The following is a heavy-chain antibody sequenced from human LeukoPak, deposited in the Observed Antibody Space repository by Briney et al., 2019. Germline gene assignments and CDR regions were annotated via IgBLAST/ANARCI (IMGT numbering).Heavy chain of an antibody. Sequence: PGRSLRLSCVASGFTFSNYGMYWVRQAPGKGLEWVVVISNDGSSKYYADSVKGRFTISRDNSKNTLYLQMNSLRAEDTAVYYCAKPSDCIGIICYRVNPHSAWGQGTLVTVSS. CDR1: GFTFSNYG. V-gene: IGHV3-30*18. D-gene: IGHD2-15*01. J-gene: IGHJ5*02. CDR3: AKPSDCIGIICYRVNPHSA. CDR2: ISNDGSSK.